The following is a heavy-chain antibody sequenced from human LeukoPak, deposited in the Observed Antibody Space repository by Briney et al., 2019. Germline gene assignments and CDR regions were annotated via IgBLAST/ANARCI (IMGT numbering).Heavy chain of an antibody. J-gene: IGHJ4*02. CDR2: INAYNGQT. V-gene: IGHV1-18*01. CDR1: GGTFSSYP. CDR3: ARVLGRDGADFDY. Sequence: ASVKVSCKVSGGTFSSYPISWVRQAPGQGLEWMGWINAYNGQTNYAQKFQGRVTMTIDTSTSTAYMELKSLRSDDAAVYYCARVLGRDGADFDYWGQGTLVTVSS. D-gene: IGHD5-24*01.